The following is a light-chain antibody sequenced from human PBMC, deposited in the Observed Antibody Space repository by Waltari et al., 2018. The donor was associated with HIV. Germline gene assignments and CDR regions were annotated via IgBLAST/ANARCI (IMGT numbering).Light chain of an antibody. V-gene: IGLV2-23*01. J-gene: IGLJ1*01. CDR1: SNDVGTYNL. CDR3: YSYAGHSTYV. CDR2: EDT. Sequence: QSAPTQPASVSGSPGHSITISCTGTSNDVGTYNLVSWYQHHPGKAPRVIIYEDTKRPSGISSRFSGSKSGNTASLTISGLLPEDEAYYYCYSYAGHSTYVFGSGTKVFVL.